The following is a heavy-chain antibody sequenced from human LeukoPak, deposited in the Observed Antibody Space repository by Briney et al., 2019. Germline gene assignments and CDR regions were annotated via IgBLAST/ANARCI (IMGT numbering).Heavy chain of an antibody. CDR3: ARPPYSSSWYEAVDWFDP. J-gene: IGHJ5*02. Sequence: GGSLRLSCAASGFTFSSYWMSWVRQAPGKGLEWVANIKQDGSEKYYVDSVKGRFTISRDNSKNTLYLQMNSLRAEDTAVYYCARPPYSSSWYEAVDWFDPWGQGTLVTVSS. CDR1: GFTFSSYW. D-gene: IGHD6-13*01. CDR2: IKQDGSEK. V-gene: IGHV3-7*01.